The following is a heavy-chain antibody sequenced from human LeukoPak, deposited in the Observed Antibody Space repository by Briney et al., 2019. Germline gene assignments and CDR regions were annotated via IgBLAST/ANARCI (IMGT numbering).Heavy chain of an antibody. Sequence: GGSLRLSCAASGFTFKNYWMTWVRQAPNQRLEGVANIKENGREKYYVDPVRVRFTISTANAKNYLYLQMNSLRAQDTAVYSCARYTSMSAPGWFDSWGQGTLVTVSS. CDR2: IKENGREK. CDR1: GFTFKNYW. J-gene: IGHJ5*01. V-gene: IGHV3-7*01. D-gene: IGHD5-18*01. CDR3: ARYTSMSAPGWFDS.